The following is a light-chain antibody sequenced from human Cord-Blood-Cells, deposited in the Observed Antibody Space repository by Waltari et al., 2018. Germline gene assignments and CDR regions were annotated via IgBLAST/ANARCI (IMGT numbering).Light chain of an antibody. J-gene: IGKJ4*01. Sequence: DIQMTQFTSSLSASVGDRVTSTCQASQDISNYLNWYQPKPGKAPKLLIYDASNLETGVPSRFSGSGSGTDFTFTISSLQPEDIATYYCQQYDNLSLTFGGGTKVEIK. CDR1: QDISNY. V-gene: IGKV1-33*01. CDR3: QQYDNLSLT. CDR2: DAS.